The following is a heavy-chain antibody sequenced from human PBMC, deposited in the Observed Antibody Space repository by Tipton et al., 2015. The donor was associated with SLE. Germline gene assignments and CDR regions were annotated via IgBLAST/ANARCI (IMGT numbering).Heavy chain of an antibody. J-gene: IGHJ4*02. CDR2: IYHSESS. CDR3: ARHGSGRIGDFED. D-gene: IGHD3-10*01. V-gene: IGHV4-59*07. Sequence: TLSLTCTVSGGSISSYYWSWIRQPPGKRLEWIGDIYHSESSNYNPSLQSRVTMSVDTSKNQFSLKLNSVTAADTAMYYCARHGSGRIGDFEDWGQGTLVTVPS. CDR1: GGSISSYY.